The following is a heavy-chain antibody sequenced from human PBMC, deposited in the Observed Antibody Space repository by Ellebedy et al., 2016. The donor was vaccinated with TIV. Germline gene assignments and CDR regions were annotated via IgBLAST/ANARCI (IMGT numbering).Heavy chain of an antibody. V-gene: IGHV4-39*01. J-gene: IGHJ2*01. D-gene: IGHD3-10*01. Sequence: SETLSLXXTVSGGSIRSSSYYWGWIRQPPGKGPEWIANIYYSGSTYYNPSLKSRVTISVDTSKNQFSLKLNSLTAADTAVYHCARHLLRDYYGSGSPNYWYFDLWGRGTLVTVSS. CDR2: IYYSGST. CDR3: ARHLLRDYYGSGSPNYWYFDL. CDR1: GGSIRSSSYY.